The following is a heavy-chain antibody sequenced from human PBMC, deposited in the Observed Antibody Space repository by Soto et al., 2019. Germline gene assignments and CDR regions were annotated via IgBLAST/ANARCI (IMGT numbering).Heavy chain of an antibody. D-gene: IGHD3-10*01. V-gene: IGHV5-51*01. CDR1: RYSFTSYR. CDR3: SILSGAAANRDRLSF. Sequence: GESLKISCKGSRYSFTSYRIGCVPPMPGKSLEWMGIIYPGDSDTRYSPSFQGQVTISADKSIITAYPQCSSLKASDTAMYYCSILSGAAANRDRLSFRGQRSPVTGSS. J-gene: IGHJ1*01. CDR2: IYPGDSDT.